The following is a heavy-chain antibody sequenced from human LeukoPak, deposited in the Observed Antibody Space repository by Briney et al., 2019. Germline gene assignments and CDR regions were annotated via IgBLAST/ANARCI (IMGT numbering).Heavy chain of an antibody. Sequence: SETLSLTCAVYGGSFSGYYWSWIRQPPGKGLEWIGEINHSGSTNYNPSLKSRVTISVDTSKNQFSLKLSSVTAADTAVYYCARHIKHYYDSSGYYFYYYYYMDVWGKGTTVTISS. CDR2: INHSGST. D-gene: IGHD3-22*01. J-gene: IGHJ6*03. V-gene: IGHV4-34*01. CDR1: GGSFSGYY. CDR3: ARHIKHYYDSSGYYFYYYYYMDV.